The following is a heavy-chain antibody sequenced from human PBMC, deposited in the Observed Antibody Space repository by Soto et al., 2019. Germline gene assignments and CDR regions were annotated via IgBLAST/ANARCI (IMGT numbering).Heavy chain of an antibody. CDR2: ISYDGSNK. V-gene: IGHV3-30-3*01. Sequence: GESLKISCAASGFTFSSYAMHWVRQAPGKGLEWVAVISYDGSNKYYADSVKGRFTISRDNSKNTLYLQMNSLRAEDTAVYYCARDLSRYSGYDCPITWGQGTTVTVSS. CDR1: GFTFSSYA. CDR3: ARDLSRYSGYDCPIT. J-gene: IGHJ6*02. D-gene: IGHD5-12*01.